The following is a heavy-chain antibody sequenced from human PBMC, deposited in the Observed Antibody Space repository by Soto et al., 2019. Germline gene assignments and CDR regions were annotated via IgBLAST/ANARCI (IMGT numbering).Heavy chain of an antibody. CDR2: INTDASRT. Sequence: EVQLVESGGGLVQPGGSLRLSCAASGFTFSSYWIHWVRQGPGKGLVWVSRINTDASRTNYADSVKGRFTISRDNAKNTVYRQVNRLRAEDTALYFCVRGASGRYYMDVWGKGTTVTVSS. D-gene: IGHD3-10*01. CDR3: VRGASGRYYMDV. J-gene: IGHJ6*03. V-gene: IGHV3-74*01. CDR1: GFTFSSYW.